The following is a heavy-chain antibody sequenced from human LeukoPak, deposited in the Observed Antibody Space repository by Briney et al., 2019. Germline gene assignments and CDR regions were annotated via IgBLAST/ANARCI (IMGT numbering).Heavy chain of an antibody. CDR2: IKPSGSEK. CDR1: GFTFSNYW. D-gene: IGHD2-21*02. J-gene: IGHJ3*02. CDR3: ARDLDTYVVLTAYDTFDI. V-gene: IGHV3-7*01. Sequence: GGSLRLSCEGSGFTFSNYWMTWVRQAPEKGLEWVANIKPSGSEKHYADSVEGRFTISRDNAKNSLYLQMNSLRAEDTAVYYCARDLDTYVVLTAYDTFDIWGQGAMVTVSS.